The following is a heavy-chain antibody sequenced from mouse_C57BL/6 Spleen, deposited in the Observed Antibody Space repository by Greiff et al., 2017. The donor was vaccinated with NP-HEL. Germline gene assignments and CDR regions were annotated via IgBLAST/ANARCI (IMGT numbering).Heavy chain of an antibody. V-gene: IGHV1-66*01. CDR2: IYPGSGNT. J-gene: IGHJ4*01. CDR1: GYSFTSYY. CDR3: ARFGGHGYYYAMDY. D-gene: IGHD1-1*02. Sequence: VKLVESGPELVKPGASVKISCKASGYSFTSYYIHWVKQRPGQGLEWIGWIYPGSGNTKYNEKFKGKATLTADTSSSTAYMQLSSLTSEDSAVYYCARFGGHGYYYAMDYWGQGTSVTVSS.